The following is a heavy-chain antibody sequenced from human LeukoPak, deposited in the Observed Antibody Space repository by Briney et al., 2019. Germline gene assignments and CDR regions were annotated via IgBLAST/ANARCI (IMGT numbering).Heavy chain of an antibody. CDR2: IYCSGST. J-gene: IGHJ6*03. V-gene: IGHV4-59*01. D-gene: IGHD2-2*01. CDR1: GGSISSYY. Sequence: PSETLSLTCTVSGGSISSYYWSWIRQPPGKGLEWIGYIYCSGSTNYNPSLKSRVTISVDTSKNQFSLKLSSVTAADTAVYYCAIRYCSSTSCYDPSYYMDVWGKGTTVTISS. CDR3: AIRYCSSTSCYDPSYYMDV.